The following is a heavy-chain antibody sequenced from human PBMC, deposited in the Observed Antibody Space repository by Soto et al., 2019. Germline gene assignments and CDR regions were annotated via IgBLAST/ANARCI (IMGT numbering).Heavy chain of an antibody. J-gene: IGHJ6*02. CDR2: IYPGDSDT. CDR1: GYSFTSYW. CDR3: ARQNTYGTFSYCAMDV. Sequence: GESLKISCKGSGYSFTSYWIGWVRQMPGKGLEWMGIIYPGDSDTRYSPSFQGQVTISADKSISTAYLQWSSLKASDTAMYYCARQNTYGTFSYCAMDVWGQGTTVTVSS. D-gene: IGHD5-18*01. V-gene: IGHV5-51*01.